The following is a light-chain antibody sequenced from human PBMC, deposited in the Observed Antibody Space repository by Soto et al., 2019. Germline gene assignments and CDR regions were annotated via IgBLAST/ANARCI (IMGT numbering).Light chain of an antibody. CDR1: QSVSFW. CDR3: QQYGSSPRT. J-gene: IGKJ1*01. CDR2: KAS. V-gene: IGKV1-5*03. Sequence: DSPITQHPCSLTASVGQSVNITCRASQSVSFWLAWYQQKPGKAPKLLIYKASHLESGVPSRVSGSGSGTDFTLTISRLEREDFAVYYCQQYGSSPRTFGQGTKVDIK.